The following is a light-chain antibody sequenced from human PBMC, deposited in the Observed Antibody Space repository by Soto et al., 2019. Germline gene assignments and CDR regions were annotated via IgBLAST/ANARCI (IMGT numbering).Light chain of an antibody. CDR2: GAS. V-gene: IGKV3-20*01. CDR1: SRVPNTY. J-gene: IGKJ1*01. CDR3: QQSATSPWT. Sequence: EIVLTQSPGSLSLSPGESATLSCRARSRVPNTYLAWYQQKPGQTPRVLIYGASSRATGIPDRFSGSGSGTDFTLTISRLEPEDFALYFCQQSATSPWTFGQGTRVEIK.